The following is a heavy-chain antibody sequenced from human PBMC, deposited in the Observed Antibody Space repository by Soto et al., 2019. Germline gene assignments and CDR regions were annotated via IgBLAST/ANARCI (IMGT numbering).Heavy chain of an antibody. CDR3: MLGSGWKDFDY. CDR2: IYYSGST. J-gene: IGHJ4*02. V-gene: IGHV4-39*01. Sequence: SETLSLTCTVPGGSITSSSYYWGWIRQPPGKGLEWIGNIYYSGSTYYNPSLKSRVTISVDTSKNQFSLKLSSVTAADTAVYYCMLGSGWKDFDYWGQGTLVTVSS. CDR1: GGSITSSSYY. D-gene: IGHD3-22*01.